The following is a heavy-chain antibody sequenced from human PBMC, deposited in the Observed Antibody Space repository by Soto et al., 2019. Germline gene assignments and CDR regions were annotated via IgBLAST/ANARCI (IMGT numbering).Heavy chain of an antibody. D-gene: IGHD3-10*01. Sequence: SVKVSCKASGGAFSSYAISWVRQAPGQGLEWMGGIIPIFGTANYAQKFQGRVTITADESTSTAYMELSSLRSEDTAVYYCARSQITIVRGVIHYYYYGMDVWGRGTTVTVSS. J-gene: IGHJ6*02. CDR2: IIPIFGTA. CDR1: GGAFSSYA. V-gene: IGHV1-69*13. CDR3: ARSQITIVRGVIHYYYYGMDV.